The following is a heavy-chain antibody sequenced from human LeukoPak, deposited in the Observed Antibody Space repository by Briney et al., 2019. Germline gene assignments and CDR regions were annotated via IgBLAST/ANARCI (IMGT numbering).Heavy chain of an antibody. D-gene: IGHD6-25*01. J-gene: IGHJ4*02. Sequence: EGSLRLSCAASGFTFNEFWMHWVRQVPGKGLMWVSRIHKDGLHTWYADSMKGRFTISRDNAENTVYLQLNSLRVEDTAVYYCARESEAAGTYYLDHWGQGNLVTVSS. CDR1: GFTFNEFW. CDR2: IHKDGLHT. CDR3: ARESEAAGTYYLDH. V-gene: IGHV3-74*01.